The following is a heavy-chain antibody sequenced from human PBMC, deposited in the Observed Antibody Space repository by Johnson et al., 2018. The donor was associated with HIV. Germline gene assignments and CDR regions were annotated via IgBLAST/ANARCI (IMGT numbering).Heavy chain of an antibody. CDR1: GFTFSSYA. Sequence: QVQLVESGGGVVQPGGSLRLSCAASGFTFSSYAMHWVRQAPGKGLEWVAFIRYDGSNKYYADSVKGRFTISRDDSKNTLYLQMNSLRPDDSAVYYCTKMGALGAFDIWGQGTMVTVSS. CDR3: TKMGALGAFDI. CDR2: IRYDGSNK. V-gene: IGHV3-30*02. D-gene: IGHD3-16*01. J-gene: IGHJ3*02.